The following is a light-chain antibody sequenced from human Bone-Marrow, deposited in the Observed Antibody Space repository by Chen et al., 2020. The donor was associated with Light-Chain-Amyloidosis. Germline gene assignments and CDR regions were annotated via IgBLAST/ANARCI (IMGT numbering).Light chain of an antibody. Sequence: EIVLTQSPGTLSLSPGEGANLSCRASQTISSNYLTWYQQKFGKAPRLLIYGSSSRATGIPDRFTGSASGTDFTLTINRLEPEDFAMYYCQQYGTSPLTFGGGTKVEIK. V-gene: IGKV3-20*01. J-gene: IGKJ4*01. CDR3: QQYGTSPLT. CDR2: GSS. CDR1: QTISSNY.